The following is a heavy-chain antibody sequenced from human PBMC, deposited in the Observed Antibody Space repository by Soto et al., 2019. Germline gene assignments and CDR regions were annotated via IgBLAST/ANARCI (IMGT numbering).Heavy chain of an antibody. J-gene: IGHJ6*02. CDR2: MYNTGST. CDR3: ARDLWGYCGTDCYPLDV. V-gene: IGHV4-59*01. CDR1: GGSISGYY. D-gene: IGHD2-21*02. Sequence: QVQLQESSQGLVKPSETLSLTCTVSGGSISGYYWSWIRQPPGQGLEWIGYMYNTGSTVYNPSFKSRVTISVDTSKNQFSLKLNSVTAADTAVYYCARDLWGYCGTDCYPLDVWGQGTTVTVSS.